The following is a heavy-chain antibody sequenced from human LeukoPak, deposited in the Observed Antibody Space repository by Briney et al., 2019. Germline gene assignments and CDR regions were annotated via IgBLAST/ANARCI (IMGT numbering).Heavy chain of an antibody. CDR3: ARDSGYYDSSGYLFDY. CDR2: ISGSGGST. CDR1: GFTFSSYA. D-gene: IGHD3-22*01. J-gene: IGHJ4*02. Sequence: GGSLRLSCAASGFTFSSYAMSWVRQAPGKGLEWVSAISGSGGSTYYADSVKGRFTISRDNAENSLYPQMNSLRAEDTAVYYCARDSGYYDSSGYLFDYWGLGTQVTVSS. V-gene: IGHV3-23*01.